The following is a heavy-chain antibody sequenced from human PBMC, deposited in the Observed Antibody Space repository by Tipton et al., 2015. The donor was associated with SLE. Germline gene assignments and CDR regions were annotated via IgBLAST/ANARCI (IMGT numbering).Heavy chain of an antibody. V-gene: IGHV3-30-3*01. CDR2: ISYDGSNK. CDR1: GFTFSSYA. J-gene: IGHJ4*02. Sequence: SLRLSCAASGFTFSSYAMHWVRQAPGKGLEWVAVISYDGSNKYYADSVKGRFTISRDNSKNTLYLQMNSLRAEDTAVYYCARDAYDYGGALYYFDYWGQGTLVTVSS. CDR3: ARDAYDYGGALYYFDY. D-gene: IGHD4-23*01.